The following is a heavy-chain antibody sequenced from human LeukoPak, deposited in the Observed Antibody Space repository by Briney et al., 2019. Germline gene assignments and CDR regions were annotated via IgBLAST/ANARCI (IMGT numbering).Heavy chain of an antibody. D-gene: IGHD5-12*01. CDR1: GFTFDDYA. CDR2: INSDGSST. V-gene: IGHV3-74*01. CDR3: AKDRPTWPIDY. Sequence: GGSLRLSCAASGFTFDDYAMHWVRHAPGKGLVWVSRINSDGSSTSYADSVKGRFTISRDNSKNTMYLQMNSLRAEDTAVYYCAKDRPTWPIDYWGQGTLVTVSS. J-gene: IGHJ4*02.